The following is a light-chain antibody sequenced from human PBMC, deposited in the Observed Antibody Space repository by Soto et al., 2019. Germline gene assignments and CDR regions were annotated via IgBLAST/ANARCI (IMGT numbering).Light chain of an antibody. Sequence: QSALTQPASVSGSPRQSITISCTGTSSDVGGYDFVSWYQQHPGKAPKLMIFDVNIRPSGVSDRFSGSKSGNTASVTISGLQHEDEADYYCSSYTGSGTDVFGTGTKVTVL. CDR1: SSDVGGYDF. CDR3: SSYTGSGTDV. V-gene: IGLV2-14*03. CDR2: DVN. J-gene: IGLJ1*01.